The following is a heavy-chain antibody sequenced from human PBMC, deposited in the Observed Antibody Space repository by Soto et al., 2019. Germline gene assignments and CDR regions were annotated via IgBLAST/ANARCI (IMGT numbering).Heavy chain of an antibody. Sequence: SETLSLTCAVSGGSITSSGFWWGWIRQPPGKGLEWIATIYDTGNIFYNPSLRSRVTISADTSKNQFALKLNSVTAADTAVYYCAKRAYGDPFDPWGQGTLVTVSS. J-gene: IGHJ5*02. CDR3: AKRAYGDPFDP. V-gene: IGHV4-39*01. D-gene: IGHD4-17*01. CDR2: IYDTGNI. CDR1: GGSITSSGFW.